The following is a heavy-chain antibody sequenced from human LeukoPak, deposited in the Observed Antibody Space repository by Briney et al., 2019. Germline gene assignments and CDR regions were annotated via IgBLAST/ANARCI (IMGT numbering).Heavy chain of an antibody. J-gene: IGHJ6*02. CDR3: ARVPVRWLPYYYYYGMDV. D-gene: IGHD6-19*01. V-gene: IGHV4-34*01. CDR1: GGSFSGYY. Sequence: SETLSLTCAVYGGSFSGYYWSWIRQPPGKGLEWIGEINHSGSTNYNPSLKSRVTISVDTSKNKFSLKLSSVTAADTAVYYCARVPVRWLPYYYYYGMDVWGQGTTVTVSS. CDR2: INHSGST.